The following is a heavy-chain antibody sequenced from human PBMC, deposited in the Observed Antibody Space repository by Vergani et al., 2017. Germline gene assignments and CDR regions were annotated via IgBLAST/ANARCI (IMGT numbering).Heavy chain of an antibody. J-gene: IGHJ6*03. CDR1: GFTFSSYA. Sequence: EVQLLESGGGLVQPGGSLRLSCAASGFTFSSYAMSWVRQAPGKGLEWVSAISGSGGSTYYADSVKGRFTISRDNSKNSLYLQMNSLRAEDTAVYYCARDGRYSSPRTPYYMDVWGKGTTVTVSS. D-gene: IGHD5-18*01. V-gene: IGHV3-23*01. CDR3: ARDGRYSSPRTPYYMDV. CDR2: ISGSGGST.